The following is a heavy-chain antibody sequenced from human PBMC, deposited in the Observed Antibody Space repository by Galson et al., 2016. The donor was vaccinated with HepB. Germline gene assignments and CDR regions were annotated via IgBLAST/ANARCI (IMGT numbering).Heavy chain of an antibody. D-gene: IGHD3/OR15-3a*01. Sequence: IRQPVGKGLEWIGRVYTSGITHYNASLKSRVTISLNTSKDQFSLRLTSVTAADTAVYYCAREPFLDLDPNTRNNAFDIWGQGTMVTLSS. CDR3: AREPFLDLDPNTRNNAFDI. CDR2: VYTSGIT. V-gene: IGHV4-61*02. J-gene: IGHJ3*02.